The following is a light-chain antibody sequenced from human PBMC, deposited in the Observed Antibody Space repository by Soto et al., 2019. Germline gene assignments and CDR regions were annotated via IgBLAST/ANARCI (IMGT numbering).Light chain of an antibody. CDR2: KIS. CDR1: QSLQDSGGNTY. Sequence: DVVMTQSPLSLPVTLGQSASISCRSSQSLQDSGGNTYLNWLQQRPDQSPRRLIYKISNRDSGVPDRFSGSGSGTDFTLKISRLKAEDVGIYFCMQGTHWPSTFGQGTKLEIK. J-gene: IGKJ2*01. V-gene: IGKV2-30*01. CDR3: MQGTHWPST.